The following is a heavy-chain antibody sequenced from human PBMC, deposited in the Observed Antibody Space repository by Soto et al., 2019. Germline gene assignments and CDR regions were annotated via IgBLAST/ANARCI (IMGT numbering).Heavy chain of an antibody. J-gene: IGHJ3*02. V-gene: IGHV3-21*01. CDR2: ISSSSSYI. D-gene: IGHD2-2*01. CDR3: ARASEAYCSSTSCPPEGAFDI. Sequence: LRLSCAASGFTFSSYSMNWVRQAPGKGLEWVSSISSSSSYIYYADSVKGRFTISRDNAKNSLYLQMNSLRAEDTAVYYCARASEAYCSSTSCPPEGAFDIWGQGTMVTVSS. CDR1: GFTFSSYS.